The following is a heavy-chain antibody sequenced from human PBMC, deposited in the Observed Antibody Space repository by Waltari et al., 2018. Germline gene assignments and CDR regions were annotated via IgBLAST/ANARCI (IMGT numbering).Heavy chain of an antibody. Sequence: QVQLQESGPGLVKPSQTLSLTCTVSGDSITSNSFYWNWVRQPTGKGLEWIGRFHSSAYINYNPSLNSRVTISRDTSKKQFFLKLTSVTAADTAFYYCVREVTKVELGRRLPHFFDSWGQGTLVTVSS. D-gene: IGHD7-27*01. CDR3: VREVTKVELGRRLPHFFDS. CDR2: FHSSAYI. V-gene: IGHV4-61*02. J-gene: IGHJ5*01. CDR1: GDSITSNSFY.